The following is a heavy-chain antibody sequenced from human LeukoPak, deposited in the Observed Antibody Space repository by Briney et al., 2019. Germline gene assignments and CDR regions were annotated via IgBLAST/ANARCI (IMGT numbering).Heavy chain of an antibody. Sequence: SETLSLTCAVYGGSFSGYYWSWLRQHPGKGLEWIGYIYYSGSTYYNPSLKSRVTISVDTSKNQFSLKLSSVTAADTAVYYCASDEAQGYCSSTSCYTYWYFDLWGRGTLVTVSS. V-gene: IGHV4-31*11. CDR3: ASDEAQGYCSSTSCYTYWYFDL. D-gene: IGHD2-2*02. CDR1: GGSFSGYY. CDR2: IYYSGST. J-gene: IGHJ2*01.